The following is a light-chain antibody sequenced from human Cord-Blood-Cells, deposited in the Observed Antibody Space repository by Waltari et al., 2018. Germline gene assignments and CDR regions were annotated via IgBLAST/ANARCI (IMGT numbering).Light chain of an antibody. Sequence: QSALTQPASVSGSHGQSITISCTGTSSDVGGYNYVSWYQQHPGKAPKLMIYDVSKRPSGVSNRFFGSKSGNTASLTISGLQAEDEADYYCSSYTSSSTLVFGGGTKLTVL. CDR3: SSYTSSSTLV. J-gene: IGLJ3*02. CDR2: DVS. V-gene: IGLV2-14*01. CDR1: SSDVGGYNY.